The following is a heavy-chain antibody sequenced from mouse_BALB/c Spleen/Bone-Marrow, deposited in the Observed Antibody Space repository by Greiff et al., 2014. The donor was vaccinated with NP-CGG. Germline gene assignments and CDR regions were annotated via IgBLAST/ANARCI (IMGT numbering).Heavy chain of an antibody. Sequence: QVQLQQSGAEMVRPGSSVKISCKASGYAFSNNWMNWMKQRPGQGLEWIGQIYPGDGVTNYNGKFKGKATLTADKSSSIAYMQLSSLTSEDSAVYFCHYFGSDYYVMDYWGQGTSVTVSS. V-gene: IGHV1-80*01. D-gene: IGHD1-1*01. CDR1: GYAFSNNW. J-gene: IGHJ4*01. CDR3: HYFGSDYYVMDY. CDR2: IYPGDGVT.